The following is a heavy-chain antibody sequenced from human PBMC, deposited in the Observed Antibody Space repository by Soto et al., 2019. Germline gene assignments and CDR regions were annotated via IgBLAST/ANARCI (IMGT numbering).Heavy chain of an antibody. CDR3: ARDDWVWSGRNYYYYYGMDV. D-gene: IGHD3-3*01. V-gene: IGHV1-69*13. CDR2: IIPIFGTA. CDR1: GGTFSSYA. J-gene: IGHJ6*02. Sequence: ASVKVSCKASGGTFSSYAISWVRQAPGQGLEWMGGIIPIFGTANYAQKFQGRVTITADESTSTAYMELSSLSSEDTAVYYCARDDWVWSGRNYYYYYGMDVWGQGTTVTVSS.